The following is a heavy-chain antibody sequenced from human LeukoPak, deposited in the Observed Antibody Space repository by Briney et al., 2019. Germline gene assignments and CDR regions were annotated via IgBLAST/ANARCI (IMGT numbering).Heavy chain of an antibody. V-gene: IGHV4-59*01. CDR2: IYYSGST. D-gene: IGHD3-22*01. CDR1: GGSISSYY. CDR3: AAYYDSSGYYYAYDAFDI. J-gene: IGHJ3*02. Sequence: SETLSLTCTVSGGSISSYYWSWIRQPPGKGLEWIGYIYYSGSTNYNPSLKSRVTISVDTSKNQFPLKLSSVTAADTAVYYCAAYYDSSGYYYAYDAFDIWGQGTMVTVSS.